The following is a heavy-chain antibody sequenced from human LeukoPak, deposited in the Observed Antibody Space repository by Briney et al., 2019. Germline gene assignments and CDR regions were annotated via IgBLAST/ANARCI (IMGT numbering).Heavy chain of an antibody. CDR2: IYHSGST. CDR1: GYSISSGYY. D-gene: IGHD1-14*01. V-gene: IGHV4-38-2*01. CDR3: ARGLGDRYIGY. J-gene: IGHJ4*02. Sequence: SETLSLTCAVSGYSISSGYYWGWIRQPPGKGREWIGSIYHSGSTYYNPSLKSRVTISVDTSKNQFSLKLSSVTAADTAVYYCARGLGDRYIGYWGQGTLVTVSS.